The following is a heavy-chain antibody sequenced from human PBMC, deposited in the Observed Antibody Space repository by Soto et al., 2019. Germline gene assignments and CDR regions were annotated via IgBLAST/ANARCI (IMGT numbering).Heavy chain of an antibody. D-gene: IGHD4-4*01. CDR1: GGTFSSYA. Sequence: SVKVSCKASGGTFSSYAISWVRQAPGQGLEWMGGIIPIFGTANYAQKFQGRVTITADESTSTAYMELSSLRSEDTAVYYCARGESAVTTYYGMDVWGQGTTVTVSS. CDR3: ARGESAVTTYYGMDV. V-gene: IGHV1-69*13. CDR2: IIPIFGTA. J-gene: IGHJ6*02.